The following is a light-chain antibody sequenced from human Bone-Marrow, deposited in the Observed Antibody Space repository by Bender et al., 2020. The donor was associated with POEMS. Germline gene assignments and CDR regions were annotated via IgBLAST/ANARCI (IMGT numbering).Light chain of an antibody. V-gene: IGLV2-23*01. CDR2: EGS. CDR3: CAYTGSGSPWV. J-gene: IGLJ3*02. Sequence: QSALTQPASVSGSPGQSITISCTGTSSDVGTYNLVSWYQQYPGKAPKLMIFEGSKRPSGVSNHFSGSKSGNTASLTISGLQAEDEADYYCCAYTGSGSPWVFGGGTKVTVL. CDR1: SSDVGTYNL.